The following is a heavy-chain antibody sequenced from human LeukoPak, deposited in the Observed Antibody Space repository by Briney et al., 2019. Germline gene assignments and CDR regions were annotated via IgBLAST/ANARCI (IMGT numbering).Heavy chain of an antibody. V-gene: IGHV4-34*01. Sequence: SETLSLTCAVYGGSFSGYYWSWIRQPPGKGLEWIGEINHSGSTNYNPSLKSRVTISVDTFKNQFSLKLSSVTAADTAVYYCAREVGVYGDNYWGQGTLVTVSS. CDR2: INHSGST. CDR3: AREVGVYGDNY. D-gene: IGHD4-17*01. J-gene: IGHJ4*02. CDR1: GGSFSGYY.